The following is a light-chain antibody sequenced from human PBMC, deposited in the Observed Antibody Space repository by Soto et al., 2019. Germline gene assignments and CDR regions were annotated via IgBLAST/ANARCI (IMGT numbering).Light chain of an antibody. CDR3: LLDYAYFWA. CDR1: QGIRSA. J-gene: IGKJ1*01. Sequence: AIKLKQSPSSLSASVGDRVTITCRASQGIRSALGWYQQKPGKVPKLLIYAASTLQSGVPSRFSGSGFGTDFTLTINSLQPEDFATYYCLLDYAYFWAFGQGTNVDI. V-gene: IGKV1-6*01. CDR2: AAS.